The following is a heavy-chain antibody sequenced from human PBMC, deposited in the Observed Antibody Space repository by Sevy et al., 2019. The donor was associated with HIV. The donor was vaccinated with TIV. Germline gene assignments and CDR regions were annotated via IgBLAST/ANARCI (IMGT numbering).Heavy chain of an antibody. V-gene: IGHV3-48*02. CDR3: ARRQVAAAGTFDY. D-gene: IGHD6-13*01. CDR2: ISSSSSTI. J-gene: IGHJ4*02. Sequence: GGSLRLSCAASGFTFSSYSMNWVRQAPGKGLEWVSYISSSSSTIYYADSVKGRFTISRDNAKNSLYLQMNSLRDDDTAVYYCARRQVAAAGTFDYWGQGTLVTVSS. CDR1: GFTFSSYS.